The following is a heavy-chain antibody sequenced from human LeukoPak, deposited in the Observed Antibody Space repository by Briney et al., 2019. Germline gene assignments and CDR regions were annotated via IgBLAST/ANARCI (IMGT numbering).Heavy chain of an antibody. CDR2: IYNSGST. CDR3: ARWNSGSSSFDF. V-gene: IGHV4-4*07. J-gene: IGHJ4*02. Sequence: PSETLSLPCSVSGGSIISYYWSWIRQPAGKGLEWIGRIYNSGSTNYNPSLKSRVTISVDKSKNQFSLKLSSVTAADTAVYYCARWNSGSSSFDFWGQGTLVTVSS. CDR1: GGSIISYY. D-gene: IGHD1-26*01.